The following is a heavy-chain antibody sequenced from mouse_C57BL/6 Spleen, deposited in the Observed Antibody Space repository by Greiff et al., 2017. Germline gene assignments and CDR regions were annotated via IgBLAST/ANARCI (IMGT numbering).Heavy chain of an antibody. D-gene: IGHD1-1*01. CDR2: ISSGSSTI. J-gene: IGHJ1*03. CDR1: GFTFSDYG. CDR3: ASPSTTVVDWYFDV. V-gene: IGHV5-17*01. Sequence: EVKLVESGGGLVKPGGSLKLSCAASGFTFSDYGMHWVRQAPEKGLEWVAYISSGSSTIYYADTVKGRFTISRDNAKNTLFLQMTSLRSEDTAMYYCASPSTTVVDWYFDVWGTGTTVTVSS.